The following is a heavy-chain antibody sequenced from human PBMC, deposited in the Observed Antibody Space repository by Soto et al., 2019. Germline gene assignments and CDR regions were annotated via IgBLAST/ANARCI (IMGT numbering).Heavy chain of an antibody. Sequence: ASVKVSCKVSGYTLTELSMHWVLQAPGKGLEWMGGFDPEDGETIYAQKFQGRVTMTEDTSTDTAYMELSSLRSEDTAVYYCARGTGTGRYNWFDPWGQGTLVTVSS. J-gene: IGHJ5*02. D-gene: IGHD1-1*01. CDR2: FDPEDGET. CDR1: GYTLTELS. V-gene: IGHV1-24*01. CDR3: ARGTGTGRYNWFDP.